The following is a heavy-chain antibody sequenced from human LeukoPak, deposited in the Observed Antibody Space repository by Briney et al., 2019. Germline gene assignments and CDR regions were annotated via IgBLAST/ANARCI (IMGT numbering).Heavy chain of an antibody. J-gene: IGHJ4*02. CDR2: ISSSSSYI. V-gene: IGHV3-21*01. CDR3: AVAAAGTYDY. CDR1: GFTFSSYS. D-gene: IGHD6-13*01. Sequence: GGSLRLSXAASGFTFSSYSMNWVRQAPGKGLEWVSSISSSSSYIYYADSVKGRFTISRDNAKNSLYLQMNSLRAEDTAVYYCAVAAAGTYDYWGQGTLVTVSS.